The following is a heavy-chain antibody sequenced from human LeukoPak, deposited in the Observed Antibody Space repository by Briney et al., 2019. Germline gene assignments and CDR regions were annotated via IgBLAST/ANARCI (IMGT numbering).Heavy chain of an antibody. CDR2: INPNSGGT. Sequence: GASVKVSCKACGYTFTGYYMHWVRQAPGQGLEWMGWINPNSGGTNYAQKFQGRVTMTRDTSISTAYMELSRLRSDDTAVYYCARESREMATTSGYWGQGTLVTVSS. CDR1: GYTFTGYY. J-gene: IGHJ4*02. V-gene: IGHV1-2*02. CDR3: ARESREMATTSGY. D-gene: IGHD5-24*01.